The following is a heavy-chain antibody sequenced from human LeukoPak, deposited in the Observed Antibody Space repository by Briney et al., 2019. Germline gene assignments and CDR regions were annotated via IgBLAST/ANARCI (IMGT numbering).Heavy chain of an antibody. CDR3: ARVVVVTAHFDY. D-gene: IGHD2-21*02. CDR1: GFTFSDYY. Sequence: GGSLRLSCAASGFTFSDYYMSWIRQAPGKGLEWVSYISNSGSTIYYADSVKGRFTISRDNAKNSLFLQMNSLRAEDTAVYYCARVVVVTAHFDYWGQGTLVTVSS. CDR2: ISNSGSTI. J-gene: IGHJ4*02. V-gene: IGHV3-11*01.